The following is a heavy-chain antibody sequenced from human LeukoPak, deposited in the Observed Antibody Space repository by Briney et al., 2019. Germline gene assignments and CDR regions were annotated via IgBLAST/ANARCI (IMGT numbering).Heavy chain of an antibody. Sequence: GGSLRLSCAASGFTFSNYGMHWVRQAPGKGLEWVAVISYDGSNKYYADSVKGRFTISRDNSKNTLYLQMDSLRAEDTAVYYCAKEVEMTTINYYFDYWGQGILVTVSS. CDR1: GFTFSNYG. CDR3: AKEVEMTTINYYFDY. V-gene: IGHV3-30*18. J-gene: IGHJ4*02. CDR2: ISYDGSNK. D-gene: IGHD5-24*01.